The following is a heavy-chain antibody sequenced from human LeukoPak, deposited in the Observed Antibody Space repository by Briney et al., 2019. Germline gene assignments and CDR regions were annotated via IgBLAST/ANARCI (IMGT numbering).Heavy chain of an antibody. CDR2: IYHSGRT. Sequence: SETLSLTCAVSSGSISSDDYSWSRIRQPPGKGLEWIGYIYHSGRTHYNPSLKSRVTISVDRSKNQFSLKLSSVTAADTAVYYCARVMNRGVVFDYWGQGTLVTVS. CDR3: ARVMNRGVVFDY. CDR1: SGSISSDDYS. J-gene: IGHJ4*02. D-gene: IGHD3-10*01. V-gene: IGHV4-30-2*01.